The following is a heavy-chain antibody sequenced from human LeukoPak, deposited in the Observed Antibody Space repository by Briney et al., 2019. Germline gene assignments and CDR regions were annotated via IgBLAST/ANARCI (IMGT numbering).Heavy chain of an antibody. D-gene: IGHD2-15*01. CDR1: GYRFSRYW. CDR3: ASGTICTGGSCYPD. Sequence: NPGESLKISCKGSGYRFSRYWIGWVRQMPGKGLEWMGIIYPDDSDTRYSPSFQGQVTISADKSISTAYLRWSSLKASDTAMYYCASGTICTGGSCYPDWGQGTLVSVPS. J-gene: IGHJ4*02. CDR2: IYPDDSDT. V-gene: IGHV5-51*01.